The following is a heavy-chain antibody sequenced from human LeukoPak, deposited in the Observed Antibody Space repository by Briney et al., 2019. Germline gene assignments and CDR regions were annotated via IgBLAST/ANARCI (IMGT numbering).Heavy chain of an antibody. Sequence: SETLSLTCTVSGGSISSHYWSWIRQPPGKGLEWIGYIYYSGFTTYNPSLKSRVTISVDTSKNQFSLKLSSVTAADTAVYYCATAIAAADPVIDYWGQGTLATVSS. CDR2: IYYSGFT. CDR1: GGSISSHY. CDR3: ATAIAAADPVIDY. D-gene: IGHD6-13*01. V-gene: IGHV4-59*08. J-gene: IGHJ4*02.